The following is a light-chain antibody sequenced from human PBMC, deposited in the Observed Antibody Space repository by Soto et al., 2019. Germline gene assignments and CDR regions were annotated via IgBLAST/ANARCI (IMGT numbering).Light chain of an antibody. J-gene: IGLJ2*01. Sequence: ALTQPASVSGSPGQSIAISCTGTSSDVGAYDYVSWYQQHPGKAPKLMIYDVKYRPSGVSNRFSGSKSGNTASLTISGLQAEDEADYYCSSYTSSSSVIFGGGTKLTVL. CDR1: SSDVGAYDY. V-gene: IGLV2-14*01. CDR3: SSYTSSSSVI. CDR2: DVK.